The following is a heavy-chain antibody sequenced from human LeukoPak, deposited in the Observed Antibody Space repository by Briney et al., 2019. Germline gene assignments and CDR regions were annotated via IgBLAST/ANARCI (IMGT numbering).Heavy chain of an antibody. CDR2: INPSGGST. D-gene: IGHD2-2*01. CDR3: ARSILVVPVASHLNYGVDV. J-gene: IGHJ6*02. CDR1: GYTFTSYY. Sequence: ASVKVSCKASGYTFTSYYMHWVRQAPGQGLEWMGIINPSGGSTSYAQKFQGRVTMTRDTSTSTAYMELSSLRSEDTAVYYCARSILVVPVASHLNYGVDVWGQGTTVTVSS. V-gene: IGHV1-46*01.